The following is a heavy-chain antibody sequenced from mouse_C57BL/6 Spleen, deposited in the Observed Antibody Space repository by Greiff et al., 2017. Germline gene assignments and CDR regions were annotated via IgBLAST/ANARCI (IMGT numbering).Heavy chain of an antibody. CDR2: IYPRDGST. J-gene: IGHJ1*03. CDR3: ARGGNYYGSSYWYFDV. CDR1: GYTFTDHT. V-gene: IGHV1-78*01. D-gene: IGHD1-1*01. Sequence: VKLQQSDAELVKPGASVKISCKVSGYTFTDHTIHWMKQRPEQGLEWIGYIYPRDGSTKYNEKFKGKATLTADTSSSTAYMQLNSLTSEDSAVYFCARGGNYYGSSYWYFDVWGTGTTVTVSS.